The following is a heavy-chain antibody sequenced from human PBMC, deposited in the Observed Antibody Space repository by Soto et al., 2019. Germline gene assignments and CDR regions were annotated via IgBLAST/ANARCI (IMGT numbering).Heavy chain of an antibody. CDR1: GFTFSSYW. D-gene: IGHD3-3*01. V-gene: IGHV3-7*01. CDR3: ARVSRTYYDFWSGADY. Sequence: GGSLRLSCAASGFTFSSYWMSWVRQAPGKGLEWVANIKQDGSEKYYVDSVKGRFTISRDNAKNSLYLQMNSLRAEDTAVYYCARVSRTYYDFWSGADYWGQGTLVTVSS. J-gene: IGHJ4*02. CDR2: IKQDGSEK.